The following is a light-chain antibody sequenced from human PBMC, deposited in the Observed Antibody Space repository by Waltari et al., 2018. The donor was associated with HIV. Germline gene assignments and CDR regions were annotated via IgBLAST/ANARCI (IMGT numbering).Light chain of an antibody. Sequence: HPVLTQPPSLSASPGASARFTCTLRSGTNVGTYRIYWYQQHPGSLPRYPMRYKSDSDKHQGSGVPSRFSGSKDASTNAGLLLISGLQSEDEADYYCAIWYSSTSVFGGGTKLTVL. V-gene: IGLV5-39*01. CDR2: YKSDSDK. CDR1: SGTNVGTYR. CDR3: AIWYSSTSV. J-gene: IGLJ3*02.